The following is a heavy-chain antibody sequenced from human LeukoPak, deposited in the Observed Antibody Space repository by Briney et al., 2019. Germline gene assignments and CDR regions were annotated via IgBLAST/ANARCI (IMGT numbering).Heavy chain of an antibody. CDR1: GFTFSSYA. CDR3: ARDFGVVVTAYYFDY. D-gene: IGHD3-22*01. CDR2: ISGSGGST. V-gene: IGHV3-23*01. J-gene: IGHJ4*02. Sequence: PGGSLRLSCAASGFTFSSYAMSWVRQAPGKGLEWVSAISGSGGSTYYADSVKGRFTISRDNSKNTLYLQMNSLRAEDTAVYYCARDFGVVVTAYYFDYWGQGTLVTVSS.